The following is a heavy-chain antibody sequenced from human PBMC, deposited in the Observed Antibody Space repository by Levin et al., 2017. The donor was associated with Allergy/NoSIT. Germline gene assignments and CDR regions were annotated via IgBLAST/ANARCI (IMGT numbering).Heavy chain of an antibody. V-gene: IGHV1-69*06. D-gene: IGHD3-3*01. J-gene: IGHJ6*03. CDR3: ARAVTIFGVANGGYMDV. CDR2: IIPIFGTA. CDR1: GGTFSSYA. Sequence: SVKVSCKASGGTFSSYAISWVRQAPGQGLEWMGGIIPIFGTANYAQKFQGRVTITADKSTSTAYMELSSLRSEDTAVYYCARAVTIFGVANGGYMDVWGKGTTVTVSS.